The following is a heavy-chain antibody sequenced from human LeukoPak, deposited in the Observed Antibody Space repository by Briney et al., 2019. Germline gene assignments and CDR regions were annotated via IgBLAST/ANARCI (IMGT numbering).Heavy chain of an antibody. V-gene: IGHV3-21*01. Sequence: GGSLRLSCAASGFTFSSYSMNWVRQAPGKGLEWVSSISSSSSYIYYADSVKGRFTISRDNAKNSLYLQVNSLRAEDTAVYYCARAIAVAGTFRGGWGQGTLVTVSS. D-gene: IGHD6-19*01. CDR3: ARAIAVAGTFRGG. J-gene: IGHJ4*02. CDR1: GFTFSSYS. CDR2: ISSSSSYI.